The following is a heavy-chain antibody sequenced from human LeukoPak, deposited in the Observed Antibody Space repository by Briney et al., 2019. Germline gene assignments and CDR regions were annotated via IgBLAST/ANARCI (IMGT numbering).Heavy chain of an antibody. V-gene: IGHV3-7*01. J-gene: IGHJ4*02. D-gene: IGHD3-16*01. CDR2: IKQDGSEK. CDR3: ARGFGGERRGGYFDD. Sequence: GGSLRLSCAASGFTFSSYWMSWVRQAPGKGLEWVANIKQDGSEKYYVDSVKGRFSISRDNAKNSLYLQMNSLRAEDTAVYYCARGFGGERRGGYFDDGGQGPLVTVSS. CDR1: GFTFSSYW.